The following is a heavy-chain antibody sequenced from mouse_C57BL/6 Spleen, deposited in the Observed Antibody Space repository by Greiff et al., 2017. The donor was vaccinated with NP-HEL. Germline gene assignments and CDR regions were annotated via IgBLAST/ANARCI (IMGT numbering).Heavy chain of an antibody. J-gene: IGHJ3*01. D-gene: IGHD3-1*01. CDR2: IWWDDDK. Sequence: QVQLQQSGPGILQPSQTLSLTCSFSGFSLSTFGMGVGWIRQPSGKGLEWLAHIWWDDDKYYNPALKSRLTISKDTSKNQVFLKIANVDTADTATYYCARIVDPRGAWFAYWGQGTLVTVSA. CDR1: GFSLSTFGMG. V-gene: IGHV8-8*01. CDR3: ARIVDPRGAWFAY.